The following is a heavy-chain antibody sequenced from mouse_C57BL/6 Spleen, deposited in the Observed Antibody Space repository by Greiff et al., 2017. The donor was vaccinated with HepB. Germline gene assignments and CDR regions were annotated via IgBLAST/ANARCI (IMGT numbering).Heavy chain of an antibody. D-gene: IGHD1-1*01. CDR3: ARGDGSTYWYFDV. Sequence: EVKLEESGGGLVKPGGSLKLSCAASGFTFSDYGMHWVRQAPEKGLEWVAYISSGSSTIYYADTVKGRFTISRDNAKNTLFLQMTSLRSEDTAMYYCARGDGSTYWYFDVWGTGTTVTVSS. CDR1: GFTFSDYG. J-gene: IGHJ1*03. V-gene: IGHV5-17*01. CDR2: ISSGSSTI.